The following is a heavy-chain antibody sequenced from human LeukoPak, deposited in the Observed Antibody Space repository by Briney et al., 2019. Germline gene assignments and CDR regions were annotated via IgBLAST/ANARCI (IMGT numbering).Heavy chain of an antibody. CDR3: ARSRIAAAGTEYFHH. J-gene: IGHJ1*01. V-gene: IGHV4-39*02. CDR2: IYNTGST. D-gene: IGHD6-13*01. CDR1: GGSINSNSYF. Sequence: PSETLSLTCTVSGGSINSNSYFWGWIRQTPGKGLEWIGNIYNTGSTSYNPSLKTRITISVDTSKVHFSLSLRSVTAADTAVYFCARSRIAAAGTEYFHHWGRGTLLYVSS.